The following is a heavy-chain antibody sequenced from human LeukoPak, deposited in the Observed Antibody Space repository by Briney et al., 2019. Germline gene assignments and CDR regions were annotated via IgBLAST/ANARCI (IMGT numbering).Heavy chain of an antibody. Sequence: SETLSLTCTVSGASISSSNYYWGWIRQPTGKGLEWIGNIYYSGSTYYNPSLKSRVIISVDTSKNQFSLKVNSVTAADTAVYYCARHQEGLDYWGQGTLVTVSS. CDR1: GASISSSNYY. CDR2: IYYSGST. D-gene: IGHD3-10*01. J-gene: IGHJ4*02. CDR3: ARHQEGLDY. V-gene: IGHV4-39*01.